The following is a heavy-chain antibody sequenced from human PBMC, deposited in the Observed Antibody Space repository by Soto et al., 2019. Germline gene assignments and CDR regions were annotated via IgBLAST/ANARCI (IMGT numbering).Heavy chain of an antibody. J-gene: IGHJ6*02. CDR1: GGTFSSYA. CDR3: ARASYGSGSYYHYYYGMDV. V-gene: IGHV1-69*06. CDR2: IIPIFGTA. D-gene: IGHD3-10*01. Sequence: ASVKVSCKASGGTFSSYAISWVRQAPGQGLEWMGGIIPIFGTANYAQKFQGRVTITADKSTSTAYMELSSLRSEDTAVYYCARASYGSGSYYHYYYGMDVWGQGTTVTVSS.